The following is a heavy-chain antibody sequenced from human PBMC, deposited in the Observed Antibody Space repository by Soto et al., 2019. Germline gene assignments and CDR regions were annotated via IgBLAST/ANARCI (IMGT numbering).Heavy chain of an antibody. CDR3: GYCSSTSCYVFDY. V-gene: IGHV3-23*01. D-gene: IGHD2-2*01. J-gene: IGHJ4*02. CDR2: ISGSGGST. CDR1: GFTFTTYA. Sequence: PGGSLRLSCAASGFTFTTYAMTWVRQAPGKGLEWVSAISGSGGSTYYADSVKGRFTISGDKSKSTLYLQMSSLRAEDTAVYYCGYCSSTSCYVFDYWGQGTLVTVSS.